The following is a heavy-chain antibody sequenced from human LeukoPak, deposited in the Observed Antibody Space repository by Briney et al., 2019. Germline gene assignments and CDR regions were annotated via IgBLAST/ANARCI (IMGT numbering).Heavy chain of an antibody. CDR2: IYTSGST. J-gene: IGHJ4*02. V-gene: IGHV4-38-2*02. Sequence: SETLSLTCTVSGYSISSGYYWGWIRQPPGKGLEWIGRIYTSGSTNYNPSLKSRVTMSVDTSKNQFSLKLSSVTAADTAVYYCATGSYFGKNYWGQGTLVTVSS. CDR3: ATGSYFGKNY. CDR1: GYSISSGYY. D-gene: IGHD3-9*01.